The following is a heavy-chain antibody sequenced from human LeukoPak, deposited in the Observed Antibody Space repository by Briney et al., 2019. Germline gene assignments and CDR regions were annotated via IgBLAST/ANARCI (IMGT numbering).Heavy chain of an antibody. J-gene: IGHJ4*02. CDR3: ARANYDFWSGYYTDYYYFAY. CDR2: ISAYNGNT. CDR1: GYTFTSYG. Sequence: GASVKVSCKASGYTFTSYGISWVRQAPGQGLEWMGWISAYNGNTNYAQKLQGRVTMTTDTSTSTAYMELRSLRSDDTAVYYCARANYDFWSGYYTDYYYFAYWGQGTLVTVSS. V-gene: IGHV1-18*01. D-gene: IGHD3-3*01.